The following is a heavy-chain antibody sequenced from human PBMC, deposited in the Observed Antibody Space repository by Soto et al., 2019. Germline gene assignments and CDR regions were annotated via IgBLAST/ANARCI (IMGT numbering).Heavy chain of an antibody. J-gene: IGHJ6*02. D-gene: IGHD6-13*01. CDR3: ARNIYSSSPWYYGMDV. CDR2: ISSSSSYI. V-gene: IGHV3-21*01. CDR1: GFTFSSYI. Sequence: GGSLRRSCAASGFTFSSYIMNWVRQAPGKGLEWVSSISSSSSYIYYADSVKGRFTISRDNARNSLYLQMNSLRAEDTAVYYCARNIYSSSPWYYGMDVWGQGTTVTVSS.